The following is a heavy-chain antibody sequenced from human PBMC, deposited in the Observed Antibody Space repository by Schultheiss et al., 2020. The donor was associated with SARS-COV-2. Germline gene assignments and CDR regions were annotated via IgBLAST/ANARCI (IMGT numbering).Heavy chain of an antibody. V-gene: IGHV4-34*01. D-gene: IGHD3-10*01. J-gene: IGHJ4*02. CDR1: GGSISSYY. Sequence: GSLRLSCTVSGGSISSYYWSWIRQPPGKGLEWIGEINHSGSTYYNPSLKSRVTISADTSKNQISLKLSSVTAADTAVYYCASGRPVVRGVIVYFDYWGQGTLVTVSS. CDR2: INHSGST. CDR3: ASGRPVVRGVIVYFDY.